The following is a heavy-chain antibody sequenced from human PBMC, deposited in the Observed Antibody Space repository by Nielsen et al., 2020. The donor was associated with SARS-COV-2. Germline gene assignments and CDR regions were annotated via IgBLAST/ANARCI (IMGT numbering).Heavy chain of an antibody. Sequence: GGSLRLSCAGSGFSFNNYYMNWVRQVPGKGLVWVSRINTDGRKTAYADSVKGRFIMSRDNARDTLSLQMNSLSVEDTAVYYCVRVRDDGHYYDTGPFDDWGQGALVTVSS. CDR3: VRVRDDGHYYDTGPFDD. J-gene: IGHJ4*02. CDR2: INTDGRKT. CDR1: GFSFNNYY. V-gene: IGHV3-74*01. D-gene: IGHD3-22*01.